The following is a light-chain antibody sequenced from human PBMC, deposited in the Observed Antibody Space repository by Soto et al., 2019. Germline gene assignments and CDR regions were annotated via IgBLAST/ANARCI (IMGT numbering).Light chain of an antibody. Sequence: DTQMTQSPSSLSASVGDRVTITCRASQNINSYLNWYQQKPRKAPNLLIYAASTLQSGVPSRFSGSGSGTDFTLTISSLQPDDFATYYCQQSNRPPLNFGQGKRLEIK. CDR1: QNINSY. CDR3: QQSNRPPLN. CDR2: AAS. V-gene: IGKV1-39*01. J-gene: IGKJ5*01.